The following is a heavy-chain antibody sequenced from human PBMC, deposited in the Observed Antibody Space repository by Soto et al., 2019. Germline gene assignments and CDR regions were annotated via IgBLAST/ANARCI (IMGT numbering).Heavy chain of an antibody. CDR1: GGSISSYF. V-gene: IGHV4-59*01. CDR2: IYYTGST. Sequence: QVQLQESGPGLVKPSETLSLTCTVSGGSISSYFWSWIRQPPGKGLEWIGYIYYTGSTNYNPSLKSRVTISVDTSKYQFSLQLSSVTAAATAVYYCANFNWHVDLWGRGTLVTVSS. J-gene: IGHJ2*01. CDR3: ANFNWHVDL.